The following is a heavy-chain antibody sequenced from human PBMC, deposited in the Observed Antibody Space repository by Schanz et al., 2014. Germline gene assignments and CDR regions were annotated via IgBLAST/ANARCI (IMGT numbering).Heavy chain of an antibody. CDR3: LAPDYGMDV. CDR1: GITFSSHS. J-gene: IGHJ6*02. V-gene: IGHV3-48*04. Sequence: EVQLVESGGGVVQPGGSLRLSCAASGITFSSHSFNWVRQAPGKGLEWISYITYNGGTIYYADSVKGRFTISRDNAKNSLFLQMNSLRAEDTAVYYCLAPDYGMDVWGQGTTVTVSS. CDR2: ITYNGGTI.